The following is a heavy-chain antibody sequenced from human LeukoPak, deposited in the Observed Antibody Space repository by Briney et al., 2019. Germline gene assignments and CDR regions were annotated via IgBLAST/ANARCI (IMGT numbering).Heavy chain of an antibody. CDR2: IRSKADGGTT. Sequence: GGSLRLSCGASGFTFSSYGMHWVRQAPGKGLEWVGRIRSKADGGTTDYAAPVKGRFTISRDDSINTLYLQMNSLKTDDTAVYYCTTDYGHGTWGQGTLVTVSS. CDR3: TTDYGHGT. CDR1: GFTFSSYG. D-gene: IGHD1-1*01. V-gene: IGHV3-15*01. J-gene: IGHJ5*02.